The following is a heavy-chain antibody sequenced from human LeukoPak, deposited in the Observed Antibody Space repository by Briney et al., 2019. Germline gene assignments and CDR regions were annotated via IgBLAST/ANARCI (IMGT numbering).Heavy chain of an antibody. CDR2: IYYSGST. V-gene: IGHV4-59*01. J-gene: IGHJ4*02. CDR1: GVSISSYY. D-gene: IGHD3/OR15-3a*01. CDR3: ARVSDFNGLDY. Sequence: PSETLSLTCTVSGVSISSYYWSWIRQPPGKGLEWIGYIYYSGSTNYNPSLKSRVTISVDTSKNQFSLKLSSVTAADTAVYYCARVSDFNGLDYWGQGTLVTVSS.